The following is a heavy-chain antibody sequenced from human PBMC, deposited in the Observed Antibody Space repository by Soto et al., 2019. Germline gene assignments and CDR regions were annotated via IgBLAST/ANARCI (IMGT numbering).Heavy chain of an antibody. Sequence: PSETLSLTCAVYGGTFIGYYWSWIRQPPGKGLEWIGEINHSGSTNYNPSLKSRVTISVDTSKNQFSLKLSSVTAADTAVYYCARGSITITYYFDYWGQGTLVTVSS. J-gene: IGHJ4*02. V-gene: IGHV4-34*01. CDR1: GGTFIGYY. D-gene: IGHD3-10*01. CDR2: INHSGST. CDR3: ARGSITITYYFDY.